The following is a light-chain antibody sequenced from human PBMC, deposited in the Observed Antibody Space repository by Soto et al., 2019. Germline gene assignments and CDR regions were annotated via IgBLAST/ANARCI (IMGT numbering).Light chain of an antibody. CDR2: ANT. CDR1: RSNIGAGYD. CDR3: QSYDSTLSAPI. V-gene: IGLV1-40*01. J-gene: IGLJ2*01. Sequence: QTVVTQPPSVSGATGQRVTISCTGSRSNIGAGYDVHWYQHFPGTSPKLIIHANTDRPSGVPDRFSGSKSGTSASLAIAGLQAEDESDYYCQSYDSTLSAPIFGGGTKVTV.